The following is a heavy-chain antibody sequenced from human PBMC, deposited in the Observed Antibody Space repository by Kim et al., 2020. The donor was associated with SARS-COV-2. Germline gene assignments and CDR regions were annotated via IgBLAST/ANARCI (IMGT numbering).Heavy chain of an antibody. CDR3: ARGYDSSGYGGAFDI. V-gene: IGHV4-31*03. CDR1: GGSISSGGYY. CDR2: IYYSGST. Sequence: SETLSLTCTVSGGSISSGGYYWSWIRQHPGKGLEWIGYIYYSGSTYYNPSLKSRVTISVDTSKNQFSLKLSSVTAADTAVYYCARGYDSSGYGGAFDIWGQGTMVTVSS. D-gene: IGHD3-22*01. J-gene: IGHJ3*02.